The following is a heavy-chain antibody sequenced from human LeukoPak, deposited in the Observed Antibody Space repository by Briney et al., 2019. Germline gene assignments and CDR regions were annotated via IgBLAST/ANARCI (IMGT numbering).Heavy chain of an antibody. CDR2: ISSSSSYI. V-gene: IGHV3-21*01. CDR1: GFTFSSYS. D-gene: IGHD2-2*01. Sequence: GGSLRLSCAASGFTFSSYSMNWVRQAPGKGLEWVSSISSSSSYIYYADSVKGRFTISRDNAKNSLYLQMNSLRAEDTAVYYCAREMVVVVPAAIEVYYYGMDVWGQGTTVTVSS. J-gene: IGHJ6*02. CDR3: AREMVVVVPAAIEVYYYGMDV.